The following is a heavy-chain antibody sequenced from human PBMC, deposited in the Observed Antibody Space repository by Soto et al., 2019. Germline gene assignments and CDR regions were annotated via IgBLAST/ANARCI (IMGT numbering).Heavy chain of an antibody. D-gene: IGHD2-15*01. CDR3: ARERAGYCSGGSCYNWFDP. Sequence: GGSLRLSCAASGFTFSSYWMHWVRQAPGKGLVWVSRINSDGSSTSYADSVKGRFTISRDNAKNTLYLQMNSLRAEDTAVYYCARERAGYCSGGSCYNWFDPWGQGTLVTVSS. CDR2: INSDGSST. J-gene: IGHJ5*02. CDR1: GFTFSSYW. V-gene: IGHV3-74*01.